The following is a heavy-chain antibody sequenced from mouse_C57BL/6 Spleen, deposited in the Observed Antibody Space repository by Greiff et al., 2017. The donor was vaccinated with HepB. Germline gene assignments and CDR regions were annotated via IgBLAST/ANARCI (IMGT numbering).Heavy chain of an antibody. CDR2: IYPGDGDT. CDR1: GYAFSSSW. V-gene: IGHV1-82*01. D-gene: IGHD1-1*01. CDR3: ARSRITTVVTSFDY. J-gene: IGHJ2*01. Sequence: VQLVESGPELVKPGASVKISCKASGYAFSSSWMNWVKQRPGKGLEWIGRIYPGDGDTNYNGKFKGKATLTADKSSSTAYMQLSSLTSEDSAVYFCARSRITTVVTSFDYWGQGTTLTVSS.